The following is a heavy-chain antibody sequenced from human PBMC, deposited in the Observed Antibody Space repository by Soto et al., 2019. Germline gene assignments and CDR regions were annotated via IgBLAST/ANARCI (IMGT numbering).Heavy chain of an antibody. CDR1: GGSISSSSYY. J-gene: IGHJ3*02. V-gene: IGHV4-39*01. CDR2: IYYSGST. D-gene: IGHD5-12*01. Sequence: QLQLQESGPGLVKPSETLSLTCTVSGGSISSSSYYWGWIRQPPGKGLEWIGSIYYSGSTYYNPSLKSRVTISVDTSKNQFSLKLSSVTAADTAVYYCARHGGSGYVAPDAFDIWGQGTMVTVSS. CDR3: ARHGGSGYVAPDAFDI.